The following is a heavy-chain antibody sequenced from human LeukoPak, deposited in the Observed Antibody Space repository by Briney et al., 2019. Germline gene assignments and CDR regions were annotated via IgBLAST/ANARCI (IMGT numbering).Heavy chain of an antibody. J-gene: IGHJ5*02. CDR1: EYTFTSYY. Sequence: ASVKVSCKASEYTFTSYYMHWVRQAPGQGLEWMGIINPSGGSTSYAQKFQGRVTMTRDMSTSTVYMELSSLRSEDTAVYYCARGGIVVVPAAKGDLDPWGQGTLVTVSS. CDR3: ARGGIVVVPAAKGDLDP. D-gene: IGHD2-2*01. CDR2: INPSGGST. V-gene: IGHV1-46*01.